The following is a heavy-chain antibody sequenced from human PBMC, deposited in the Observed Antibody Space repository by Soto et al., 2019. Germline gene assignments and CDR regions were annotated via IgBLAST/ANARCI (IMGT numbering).Heavy chain of an antibody. V-gene: IGHV3-30-3*01. Sequence: GGSLRLSCVGSGFPFITYAMSWIRQDPGEGLEWVAVMSPGGNSQYYADSVKGRFTISRDTSKSTLYLQMTSLRPEDTAVYYCASGAAFYYDTSRYWGQGTLVTVSS. D-gene: IGHD3-22*01. CDR1: GFPFITYA. J-gene: IGHJ4*02. CDR3: ASGAAFYYDTSRY. CDR2: MSPGGNSQ.